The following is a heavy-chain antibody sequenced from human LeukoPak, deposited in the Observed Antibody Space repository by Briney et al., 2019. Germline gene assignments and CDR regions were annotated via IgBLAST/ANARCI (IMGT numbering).Heavy chain of an antibody. D-gene: IGHD4-23*01. CDR3: ARSAGAVTYFDY. CDR1: GGSISSSSYY. J-gene: IGHJ4*02. V-gene: IGHV4-39*07. Sequence: PSETLSLTCTVSGGSISSSSYYWGWIRQPPGKGLEWIGSIYYSGSTYYNPSLKSRVTISVDRSKNQFSLKLSSVTAADTAVYYCARSAGAVTYFDYWGQGTLVSVSS. CDR2: IYYSGST.